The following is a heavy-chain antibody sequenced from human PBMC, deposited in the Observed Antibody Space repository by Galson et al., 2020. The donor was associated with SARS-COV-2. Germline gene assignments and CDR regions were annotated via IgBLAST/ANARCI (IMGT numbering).Heavy chain of an antibody. V-gene: IGHV3-30*03. CDR3: AACIVGATKREYDYYYGMDV. Sequence: TGGSLRLSCAASGFTFSSYGMHWVRQAPGKGLAWVAVISYDGSNKYYADSVKGRFTISRDNSKNTLYLQMNSLRAEDTAVFYCAACIVGATKREYDYYYGMDVCGQGTTVTVSS. J-gene: IGHJ6*02. CDR2: ISYDGSNK. D-gene: IGHD1-26*01. CDR1: GFTFSSYG.